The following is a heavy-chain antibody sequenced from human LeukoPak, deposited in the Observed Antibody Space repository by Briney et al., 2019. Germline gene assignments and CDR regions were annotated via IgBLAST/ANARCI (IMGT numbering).Heavy chain of an antibody. D-gene: IGHD3-10*01. Sequence: ASVKVSCKVSGYTLTELSMHWVRQAPGKGLEWMGGFDPEDGETIYAQKFQGRVTMTEDTSTDTAYLEMSSLRSEDTAVYYCAPQTLCYTGSGWLTRFDPWGQGTLVTVFS. V-gene: IGHV1-24*01. CDR2: FDPEDGET. J-gene: IGHJ5*02. CDR3: APQTLCYTGSGWLTRFDP. CDR1: GYTLTELS.